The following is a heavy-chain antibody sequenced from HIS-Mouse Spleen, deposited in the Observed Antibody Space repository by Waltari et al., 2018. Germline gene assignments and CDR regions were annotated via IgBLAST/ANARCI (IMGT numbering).Heavy chain of an antibody. Sequence: QVQLVQSGAEVKKPGASVKVSCKASGYTFTSYDINWVRQATGQGLEWMGWMNPNSGNTGYAQKFQGRVTITRNTSISTAYMELSSLRSEDTATYYCARIAEGYTSGWYAFDYWGQGTLVTVSS. V-gene: IGHV1-8*01. J-gene: IGHJ4*02. D-gene: IGHD6-19*01. CDR2: MNPNSGNT. CDR3: ARIAEGYTSGWYAFDY. CDR1: GYTFTSYD.